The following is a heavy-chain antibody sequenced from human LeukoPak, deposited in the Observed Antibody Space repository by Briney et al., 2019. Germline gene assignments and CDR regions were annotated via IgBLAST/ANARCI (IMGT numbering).Heavy chain of an antibody. Sequence: PGRSLRLSCAASGFTFGNYAMIWFRQAPGKGLEWVGFIRSKAYGGTTEYAASVKGRFTISRDDSKSIAYMQMNSLKTENTPVYYCTRELQGNRFDYSGQGTLVTVSS. V-gene: IGHV3-49*03. J-gene: IGHJ4*02. CDR2: IRSKAYGGTT. CDR3: TRELQGNRFDY. CDR1: GFTFGNYA.